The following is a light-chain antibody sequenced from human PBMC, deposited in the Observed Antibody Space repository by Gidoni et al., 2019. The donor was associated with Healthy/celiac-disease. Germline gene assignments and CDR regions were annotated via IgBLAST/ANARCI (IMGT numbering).Light chain of an antibody. CDR2: GAS. J-gene: IGKJ1*01. CDR1: QSVSSN. Sequence: EIAMTQSPATLSVSPGERATLSCRASQSVSSNLAWYQQKPGQAPRLLIYGASTRATGIPASFSGSGSGTEFTLTISSLQSEDFAVYYCQQYNNWRWTFGQGTKVEIK. V-gene: IGKV3-15*01. CDR3: QQYNNWRWT.